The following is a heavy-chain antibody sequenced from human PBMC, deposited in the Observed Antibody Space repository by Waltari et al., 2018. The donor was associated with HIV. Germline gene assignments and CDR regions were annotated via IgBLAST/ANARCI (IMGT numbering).Heavy chain of an antibody. CDR3: ARGDRAFDV. Sequence: QVQLLQSGSEVKRPGASVRVSCKTSGYPFSDYGITWVRRAPGQGLGWLGWISTYHGNTRLAQDVEAKLRLTIDTARHTAYIDLTSLRSDDTAVYYCARGDRAFDVWGQGTMVTVSS. J-gene: IGHJ3*01. D-gene: IGHD1-26*01. CDR1: GYPFSDYG. CDR2: ISTYHGNT. V-gene: IGHV1-18*01.